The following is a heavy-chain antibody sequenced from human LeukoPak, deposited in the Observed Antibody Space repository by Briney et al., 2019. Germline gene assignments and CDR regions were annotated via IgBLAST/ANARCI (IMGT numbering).Heavy chain of an antibody. J-gene: IGHJ6*03. CDR3: ARGPGGRSGYHPLEDYYYYYYMDV. CDR2: INPTGGST. CDR1: GYTFTSYY. Sequence: ASVKVSCKASGYTFTSYYMHWVRQAPGQGLEWMGLINPTGGSTGYAQKLQGRVTMTTDTSTSTAYMELRSLRSDDTAVYYCARGPGGRSGYHPLEDYYYYYYMDVWGKGTTVTVSS. D-gene: IGHD3-22*01. V-gene: IGHV1-46*01.